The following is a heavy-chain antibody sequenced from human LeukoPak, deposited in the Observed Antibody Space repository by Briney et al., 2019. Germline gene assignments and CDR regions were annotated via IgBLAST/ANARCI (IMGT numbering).Heavy chain of an antibody. V-gene: IGHV4-34*01. CDR2: INHSGST. CDR3: ARGGNYYDSSGHLY. Sequence: PSETLSLTCAVYGGSFSGYYWSWIRQPPGKGLEWIGEINHSGSTNYNPSLKSRVTISVDTSKNQFSLKLSSVTAADTAVYYCARGGNYYDSSGHLYWGQGTLVTVSS. D-gene: IGHD3-22*01. J-gene: IGHJ4*02. CDR1: GGSFSGYY.